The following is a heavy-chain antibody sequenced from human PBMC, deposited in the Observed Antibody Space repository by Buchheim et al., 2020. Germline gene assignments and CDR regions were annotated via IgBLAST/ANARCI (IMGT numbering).Heavy chain of an antibody. D-gene: IGHD2-15*01. V-gene: IGHV3-30*02. Sequence: QVQLVESGGGVVQPGRSLRLSCAASGFTFSSYGMHWVRQAPGKGLEWVAFIRYDGSNKYYADSVKGRFTISRDNSKNTLYLQMNSLRAEDTAVYYCAKDLTVVVVAATPHYYYYGMDVWGQGTT. J-gene: IGHJ6*02. CDR1: GFTFSSYG. CDR3: AKDLTVVVVAATPHYYYYGMDV. CDR2: IRYDGSNK.